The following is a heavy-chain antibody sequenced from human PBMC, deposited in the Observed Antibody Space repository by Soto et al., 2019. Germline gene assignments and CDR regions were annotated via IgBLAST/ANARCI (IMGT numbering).Heavy chain of an antibody. Sequence: PSETLSLTCTVSGGSISSGDYYWSWIRQPPGKGLEWIGYIYYSGSTYYNPSLKSRVTISVDTSKNQFSLKLSSVTAADTAVYYCARSNYDFWSGYIPASWFDPWGQGTLVTSPQ. CDR2: IYYSGST. J-gene: IGHJ5*02. CDR1: GGSISSGDYY. D-gene: IGHD3-3*01. CDR3: ARSNYDFWSGYIPASWFDP. V-gene: IGHV4-30-4*01.